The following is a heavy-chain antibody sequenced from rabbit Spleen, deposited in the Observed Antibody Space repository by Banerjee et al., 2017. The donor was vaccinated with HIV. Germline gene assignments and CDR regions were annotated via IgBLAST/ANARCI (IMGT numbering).Heavy chain of an antibody. Sequence: QSLEESGGDLVKPGASLTLTCTASGFSFSGSYYMSWVRQAPGKGPEWIGCIYAGSTGTTYYASWAKGRFTISKTSSTTVTLQLTSLTAADTATYFCARHGYISSWGGLGLWGQGTLVTVS. CDR3: ARHGYISSWGGLGL. J-gene: IGHJ3*01. V-gene: IGHV1S40*01. D-gene: IGHD4-1*01. CDR1: GFSFSGSYY. CDR2: IYAGSTGTT.